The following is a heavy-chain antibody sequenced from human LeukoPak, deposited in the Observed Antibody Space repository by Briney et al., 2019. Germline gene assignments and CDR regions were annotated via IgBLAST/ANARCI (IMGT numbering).Heavy chain of an antibody. Sequence: SETLSLTCTVSGGSISSSSYYWGWIRQPPGKGPEWIGSIYYSGSTYYNPSLKSRVTISVDTSKNQFSLKLSSVTAADTAVYYCARHVDDYVSEIDYWGQGTLVTVSS. D-gene: IGHD3-16*01. J-gene: IGHJ4*02. CDR3: ARHVDDYVSEIDY. CDR1: GGSISSSSYY. CDR2: IYYSGST. V-gene: IGHV4-39*01.